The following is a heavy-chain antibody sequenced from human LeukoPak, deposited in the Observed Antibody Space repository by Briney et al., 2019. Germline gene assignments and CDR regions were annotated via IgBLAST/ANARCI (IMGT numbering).Heavy chain of an antibody. CDR1: GFTFSDYY. CDR3: ASVNDYGDYVFWFDP. J-gene: IGHJ5*02. CDR2: ISSSGSTI. Sequence: GGSLRLSCAASGFTFSDYYMSWIRQAPGKGLEWVSYISSSGSTIYYADSVKGRFTISRDNAKDSLYLQMNSLRAEDTAVYYCASVNDYGDYVFWFDPWGQGTLVTVSS. D-gene: IGHD4-17*01. V-gene: IGHV3-11*01.